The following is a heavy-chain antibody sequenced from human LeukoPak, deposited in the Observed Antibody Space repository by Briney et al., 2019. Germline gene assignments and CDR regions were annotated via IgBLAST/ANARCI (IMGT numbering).Heavy chain of an antibody. V-gene: IGHV4-39*01. CDR3: ARHTRPGYSGYENAFDT. CDR2: LYYSGST. Sequence: PSETLSLTCTVSGGSITNNNYYWDWIRQPPGKGLEWIGDLYYSGSTHYNPSLKSRVTLSVDTSKNQFSLKLNSVTAADTAVYYCARHTRPGYSGYENAFDTWGQGTMVTVSS. D-gene: IGHD5-12*01. CDR1: GGSITNNNYY. J-gene: IGHJ3*02.